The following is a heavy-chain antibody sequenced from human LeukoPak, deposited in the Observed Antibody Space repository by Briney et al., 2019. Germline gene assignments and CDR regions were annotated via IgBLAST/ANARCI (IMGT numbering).Heavy chain of an antibody. Sequence: PGGSLRLSCAASGFTFSSYAMSWVRQAPGKGLEWVSAISGSGGSTYYADSVKGRFTISRDNAKNSLYLQMNSLRAEDTAVYYCARDIRDGYNYFVYWGQGTLVTVSS. CDR2: ISGSGGST. V-gene: IGHV3-23*01. D-gene: IGHD5-24*01. J-gene: IGHJ4*02. CDR1: GFTFSSYA. CDR3: ARDIRDGYNYFVY.